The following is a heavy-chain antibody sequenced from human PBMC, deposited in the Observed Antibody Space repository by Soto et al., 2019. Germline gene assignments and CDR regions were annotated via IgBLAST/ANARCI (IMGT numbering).Heavy chain of an antibody. V-gene: IGHV1-3*01. D-gene: IGHD3-22*01. Sequence: AASVKVSCKASGYTFTSYAMHWVRQAPGQRLEWMGWINAGNGNTKYSQKFQGRVTITRGTSASTAYMELSSLRSEDTAVYYCARARRDYYDSSGYFHYFDYWGQGTLVTVSS. CDR3: ARARRDYYDSSGYFHYFDY. CDR1: GYTFTSYA. J-gene: IGHJ4*02. CDR2: INAGNGNT.